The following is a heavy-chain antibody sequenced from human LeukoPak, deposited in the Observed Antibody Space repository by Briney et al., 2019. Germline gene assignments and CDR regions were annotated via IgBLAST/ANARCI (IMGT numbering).Heavy chain of an antibody. V-gene: IGHV1-18*01. D-gene: IGHD3-22*01. Sequence: GASVKVSCKASGYTFTSYGISWVRQAPGQGLEWMGWISAYNGNTNYAQKLQGRVTMTTDTSTSTAYMELRSLRSDDTAVYYCARDYYDSSGYYYFGWFDPWGQGTLVTVSS. CDR3: ARDYYDSSGYYYFGWFDP. CDR2: ISAYNGNT. CDR1: GYTFTSYG. J-gene: IGHJ5*02.